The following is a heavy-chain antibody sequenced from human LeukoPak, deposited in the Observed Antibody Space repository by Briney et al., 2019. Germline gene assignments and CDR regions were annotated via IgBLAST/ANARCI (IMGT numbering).Heavy chain of an antibody. V-gene: IGHV3-23*01. Sequence: GGSLRLSCAASGFPFSNYAMNWVRQAPGKGLEWVSTISGNGAGTYYADSVKGRFTISRDNSKNTLYLQMNSLRAEDTAVYYCARGGWQSWFDPRGQRNLVTVSS. CDR2: ISGNGAGT. D-gene: IGHD6-19*01. CDR3: ARGGWQSWFDP. CDR1: GFPFSNYA. J-gene: IGHJ5*02.